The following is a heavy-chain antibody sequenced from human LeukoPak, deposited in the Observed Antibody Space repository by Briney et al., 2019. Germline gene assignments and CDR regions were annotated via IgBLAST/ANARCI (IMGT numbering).Heavy chain of an antibody. J-gene: IGHJ4*02. CDR3: ASQTDGYNSLFDY. V-gene: IGHV4-59*01. CDR2: IYYSGST. CDR1: GGSISSYY. Sequence: NPSETLSLTCTVSGGSISSYYWSWIRQPPGKGLEWIGYIYYSGSTNYNPSLKSRVTISVDTFKKQFSLKVSSVTAADTAVYYCASQTDGYNSLFDYWGQGTLVTVSS. D-gene: IGHD5-24*01.